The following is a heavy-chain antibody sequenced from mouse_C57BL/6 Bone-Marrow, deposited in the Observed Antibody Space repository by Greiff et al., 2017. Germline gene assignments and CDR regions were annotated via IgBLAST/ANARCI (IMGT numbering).Heavy chain of an antibody. V-gene: IGHV2-2*01. CDR2: IWSGGST. D-gene: IGHD2-5*01. Sequence: VMLVESGPGLVQPSQSLSITCTVSGFSLTSYGVHWVRQSPGKGLEWLGVIWSGGSTDYNAAFISRLSISKDNSKSQVFFKMNSLQADDTAIYYCARMGGPYCSNCWFAYWGQGTLVTVSA. CDR1: GFSLTSYG. J-gene: IGHJ3*01. CDR3: ARMGGPYCSNCWFAY.